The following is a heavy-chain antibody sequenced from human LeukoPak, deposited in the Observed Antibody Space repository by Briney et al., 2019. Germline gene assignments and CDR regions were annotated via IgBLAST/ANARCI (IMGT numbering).Heavy chain of an antibody. Sequence: PGGSLRLSCAASGFSFSSSWMHWVRQAPGKGLMWVSRINDDETSTSYADSVKGRFTISRDNAKNSLFLQMNSLRAEDTALYYCATYSGVHHKTFDDWGQGTLVTVSS. CDR1: GFSFSSSW. CDR3: ATYSGVHHKTFDD. D-gene: IGHD1-26*01. CDR2: INDDETST. J-gene: IGHJ4*02. V-gene: IGHV3-74*01.